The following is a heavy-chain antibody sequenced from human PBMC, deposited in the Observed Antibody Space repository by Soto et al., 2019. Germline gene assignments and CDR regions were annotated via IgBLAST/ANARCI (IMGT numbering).Heavy chain of an antibody. D-gene: IGHD2-2*01. CDR3: AKATGCSSACYIDY. Sequence: QVQLVESGGGVVQPGRSLKLSCAASGFSFNSYGMHWVRQAPGKGLEWVAVISFDGDNYYYEDSVKGRFTISRDNSKNRLYMQMISLRAEDTAVYYCAKATGCSSACYIDYWGQGTLVTVSS. J-gene: IGHJ4*02. V-gene: IGHV3-30*18. CDR2: ISFDGDNY. CDR1: GFSFNSYG.